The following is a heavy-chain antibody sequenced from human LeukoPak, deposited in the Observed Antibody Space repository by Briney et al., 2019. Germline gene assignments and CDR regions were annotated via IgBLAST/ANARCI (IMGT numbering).Heavy chain of an antibody. Sequence: PGGPLRLSCAASGFTFSDYYMNLIRQAPGNGLEWISYISGSCVTICYAVSVKGSFTISRDNGRNSLYLQMNSLRAEDTAVYYCARDGLITMVRGVIITSHEYFQHWGQGTLVTVSS. D-gene: IGHD3-10*01. CDR1: GFTFSDYY. V-gene: IGHV3-11*04. J-gene: IGHJ1*01. CDR3: ARDGLITMVRGVIITSHEYFQH. CDR2: ISGSCVTI.